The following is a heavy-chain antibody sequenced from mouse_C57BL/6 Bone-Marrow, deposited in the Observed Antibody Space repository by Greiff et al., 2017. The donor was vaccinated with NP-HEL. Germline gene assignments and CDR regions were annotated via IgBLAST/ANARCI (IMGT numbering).Heavy chain of an antibody. CDR3: TTDDYDGTGFAY. Sequence: EVQGVESGAELVRPGASVKLSCTASGFNIKDDYMHWVKQRPEQGLEWIGWIDPENGDTEYASKFQGKATITADTSSNTAYLQLSSLTSEDTAVYYCTTDDYDGTGFAYWGQGTLVTVSA. CDR1: GFNIKDDY. J-gene: IGHJ3*01. D-gene: IGHD2-4*01. V-gene: IGHV14-4*01. CDR2: IDPENGDT.